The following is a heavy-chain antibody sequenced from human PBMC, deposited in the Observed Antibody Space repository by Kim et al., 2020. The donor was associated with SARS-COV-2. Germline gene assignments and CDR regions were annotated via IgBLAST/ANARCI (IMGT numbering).Heavy chain of an antibody. CDR1: GFTFNTHW. CDR2: IKRDGSEK. J-gene: IGHJ4*02. V-gene: IGHV3-7*01. D-gene: IGHD6-19*01. CDR3: AAGSGWLIDY. Sequence: GGSLRLSCVASGFTFNTHWMSWVRQTPGKGLEWVANIKRDGSEKRYVDSVAGRFIISRDNANNSLYLYMNSLRDEDTALYYCAAGSGWLIDYWGQGTLVTVSS.